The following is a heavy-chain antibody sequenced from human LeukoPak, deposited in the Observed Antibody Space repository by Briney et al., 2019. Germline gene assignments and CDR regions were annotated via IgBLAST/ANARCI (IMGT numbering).Heavy chain of an antibody. D-gene: IGHD3-16*01. CDR2: IISSSSYT. J-gene: IGHJ4*02. CDR1: GFTFSDYY. CDR3: ARDYSHRGRYYFDY. V-gene: IGHV3-11*06. Sequence: GGSLRLSCAASGFTFSDYYMSRIRQAPGKGLEWGSYIISSSSYTNYADSVKGRFTISRDNAKNSLYLQMNSLRAEDTAVYYCARDYSHRGRYYFDYWGQGTLVTVSS.